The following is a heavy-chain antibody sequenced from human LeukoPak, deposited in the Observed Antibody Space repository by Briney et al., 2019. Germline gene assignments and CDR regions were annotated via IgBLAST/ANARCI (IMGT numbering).Heavy chain of an antibody. CDR1: GFTFSSYW. CDR3: ARGTYWFDP. CDR2: INSDGIST. V-gene: IGHV3-74*01. J-gene: IGHJ5*02. Sequence: GGSLRLSCAASGFTFSSYWMHWVRQAPGKGLVWVSRINSDGISTTYADSVKGRFTISRDNAKDTLYLQMNRLRAEDAAVYYCARGTYWFDPWGQGTLFTVCS.